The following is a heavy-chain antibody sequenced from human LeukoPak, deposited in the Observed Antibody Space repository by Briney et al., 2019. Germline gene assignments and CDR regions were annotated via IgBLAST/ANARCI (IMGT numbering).Heavy chain of an antibody. Sequence: ASVKVSCKASGYTFTGYYMHWVRQAPGQGLEWMGWINPNSGGTNYAQKFQGRVTMIRDTSISTAYMELSRLRSDDTAVYYCARLDYWRLWFDPWGQGTLVTVSS. J-gene: IGHJ5*02. CDR3: ARLDYWRLWFDP. V-gene: IGHV1-2*02. CDR2: INPNSGGT. CDR1: GYTFTGYY. D-gene: IGHD3-3*01.